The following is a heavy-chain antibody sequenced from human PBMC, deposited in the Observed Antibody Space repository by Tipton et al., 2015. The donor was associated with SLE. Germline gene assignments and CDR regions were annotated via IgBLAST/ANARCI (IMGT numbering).Heavy chain of an antibody. CDR2: ISYDGSNK. Sequence: RSLRLSCAASGFTFSSYAMHWVRQAPGKGLEWVAIISYDGSNKYYADSVKGRFTISRDNSKNTLYLQMNSLRAEDTAVNYCARDVHWGQGTLVTVSS. J-gene: IGHJ4*02. CDR3: ARDVH. V-gene: IGHV3-30-3*01. CDR1: GFTFSSYA. D-gene: IGHD6-6*01.